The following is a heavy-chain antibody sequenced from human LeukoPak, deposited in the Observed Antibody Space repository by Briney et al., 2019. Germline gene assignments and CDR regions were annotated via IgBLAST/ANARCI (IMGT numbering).Heavy chain of an antibody. D-gene: IGHD6-13*01. J-gene: IGHJ5*02. CDR1: GGTFSSYA. V-gene: IGHV1-69*05. CDR3: ENNIAAAGYSWFDP. Sequence: SVKVSCKASGGTFSSYAISWVRQAPGQGLEWMGRIIPIFGTANYAQKFQGRVTIATDESTSTAYMELSSLRSEDTAVYYCENNIAAAGYSWFDPWGQGTLVTVSS. CDR2: IIPIFGTA.